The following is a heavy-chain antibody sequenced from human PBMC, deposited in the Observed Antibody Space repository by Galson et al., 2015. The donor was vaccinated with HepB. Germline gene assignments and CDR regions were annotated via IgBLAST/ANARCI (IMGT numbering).Heavy chain of an antibody. J-gene: IGHJ4*02. CDR1: GFTFRSYS. Sequence: SLRLSCAASGFTFRSYSMNWVRQAPGKGLEWVSYISRSSITIYYADSVKGRVTISRDNAKNSLYLQMSSLRDEDTAVYYCARDPDPIAAAGLDYWGQGTLVTVSS. D-gene: IGHD6-13*01. V-gene: IGHV3-48*02. CDR2: ISRSSITI. CDR3: ARDPDPIAAAGLDY.